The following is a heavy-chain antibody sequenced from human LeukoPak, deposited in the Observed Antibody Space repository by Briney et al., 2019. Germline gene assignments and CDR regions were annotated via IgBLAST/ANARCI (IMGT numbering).Heavy chain of an antibody. J-gene: IGHJ3*02. D-gene: IGHD1-26*01. Sequence: ASVKVSCKASGYTFTSYDINWVRQATGQGLEWMGWMNPNSSNTGYAQKFQGRVTITRNTSISTAYMELSSLRSEDTAVYYCARGATTTDAFDIWGQGTMVTVSS. CDR1: GYTFTSYD. CDR3: ARGATTTDAFDI. V-gene: IGHV1-8*03. CDR2: MNPNSSNT.